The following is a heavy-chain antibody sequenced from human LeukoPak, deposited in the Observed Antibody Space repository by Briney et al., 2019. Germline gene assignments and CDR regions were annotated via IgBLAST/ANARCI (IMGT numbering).Heavy chain of an antibody. CDR3: ARDDYEVPYGMDV. D-gene: IGHD4-17*01. J-gene: IGHJ6*02. V-gene: IGHV3-11*01. Sequence: GGSLRLSCAASGFTFDDYAMHWVRQAPGKGLEWVSYISSSGSTIYYADSVKGRFTISRDNAKNSLYLQMNSLRAEDTAVYYCARDDYEVPYGMDVWGQGATVTVSS. CDR1: GFTFDDYA. CDR2: ISSSGSTI.